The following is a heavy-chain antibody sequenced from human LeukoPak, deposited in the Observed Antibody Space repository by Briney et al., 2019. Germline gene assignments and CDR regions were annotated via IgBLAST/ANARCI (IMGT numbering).Heavy chain of an antibody. Sequence: PSETLSLTCTVSGGSISTYYWSWIRQSPGKGLEWIGYIYYTGSTYYNPSLKSRVTISLDTSKSQFSLKMSFATAADTAVYYCARTVSNSGYWFDAWGQGTPVTVSS. D-gene: IGHD4-11*01. J-gene: IGHJ5*02. CDR2: IYYTGST. CDR1: GGSISTYY. CDR3: ARTVSNSGYWFDA. V-gene: IGHV4-59*01.